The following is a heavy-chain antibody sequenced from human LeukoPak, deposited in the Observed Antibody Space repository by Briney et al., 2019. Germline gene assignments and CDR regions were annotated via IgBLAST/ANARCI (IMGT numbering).Heavy chain of an antibody. D-gene: IGHD1-26*01. CDR3: ARFKGGTGFDY. V-gene: IGHV4-39*01. CDR1: GGSITATDFD. CDR2: ISSSGKS. Sequence: PSETLFLTCSVSGGSITATDFDWAWIRQPPGQALEWIATISSSGKSYYNPYFMSRVTISVDTSKNQFSLDVTSVTAADTGLFYCARFKGGTGFDYWGRGVLVIVS. J-gene: IGHJ4*02.